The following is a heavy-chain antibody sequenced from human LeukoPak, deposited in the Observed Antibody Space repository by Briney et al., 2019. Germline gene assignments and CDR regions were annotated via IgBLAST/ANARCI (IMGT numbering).Heavy chain of an antibody. Sequence: GGSLRLSCAASGFTFNDYEMNWVRQAPGKGLEWASYISSSGSTIYYADSVKGRFTISRDNAKNSLYLQMNSLRAEDTAVYYCARVRSPLRIFDYWGQGTLVTVSS. CDR1: GFTFNDYE. D-gene: IGHD2/OR15-2a*01. J-gene: IGHJ4*02. V-gene: IGHV3-48*03. CDR3: ARVRSPLRIFDY. CDR2: ISSSGSTI.